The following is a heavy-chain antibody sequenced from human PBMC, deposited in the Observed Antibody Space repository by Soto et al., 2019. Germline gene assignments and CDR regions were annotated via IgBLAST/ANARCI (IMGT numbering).Heavy chain of an antibody. J-gene: IGHJ4*02. D-gene: IGHD2-2*01. CDR2: INTYNGNT. CDR1: GYSFTTYS. V-gene: IGHV1-18*01. Sequence: QVQLVPSGPEVKKPGASVKVSCKTSGYSFTTYSIAWVRQAPGQGLEWMGWINTYNGNTHYTQKFQDRVTVTTDTSTATSYMELSSLTSDDTAVYVCARGRQTSDFWCPGTRITFSS. CDR3: ARGRQTSDF.